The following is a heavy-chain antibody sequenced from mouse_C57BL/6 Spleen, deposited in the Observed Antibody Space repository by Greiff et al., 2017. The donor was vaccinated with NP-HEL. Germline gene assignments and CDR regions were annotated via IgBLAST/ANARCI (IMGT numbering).Heavy chain of an antibody. CDR1: GYTFTSYW. Sequence: QVQLQQPGAELVRPGSSVKLSCKASGYTFTSYWMHWVKQRPIQGLEWIGNIDPSDSETHYNQKFKDKATLTVDKSSSTAYMQLSSLTSEDSAVYYCARDGWLLRIAYWGQGTLVTVSA. CDR2: IDPSDSET. D-gene: IGHD2-3*01. V-gene: IGHV1-52*01. CDR3: ARDGWLLRIAY. J-gene: IGHJ3*01.